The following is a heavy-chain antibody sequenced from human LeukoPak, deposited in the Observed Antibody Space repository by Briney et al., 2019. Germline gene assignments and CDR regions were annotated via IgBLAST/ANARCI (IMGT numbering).Heavy chain of an antibody. CDR2: IYYSGST. CDR3: ARRDSSGYYYWFDP. Sequence: SETLSLTCTVSGYSISSGYYWGWIRQPPGKGLEWIGYIYYSGSTNYNPSLKSRVTISVDTSKNQFSLKLSSVTAADTAVYYCARRDSSGYYYWFDPWGQGTLVTVSS. V-gene: IGHV4-38-2*02. CDR1: GYSISSGYY. D-gene: IGHD3-22*01. J-gene: IGHJ5*02.